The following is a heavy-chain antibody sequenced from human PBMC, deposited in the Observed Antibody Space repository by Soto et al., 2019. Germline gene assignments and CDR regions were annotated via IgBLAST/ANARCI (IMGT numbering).Heavy chain of an antibody. J-gene: IGHJ4*02. CDR1: GGSISSGGYS. Sequence: QLQLQESGSGLLEPSQTLALTCDVSGGSISSGGYSWSRIRQPPGKGLEWIGYIYHSGSTYYNPSLKSRVTISVDRSKNQFSLKLSSVTAAYTAVYYCARAGGLGAVAVDYWGQGTLVTVSS. D-gene: IGHD6-19*01. V-gene: IGHV4-30-2*01. CDR3: ARAGGLGAVAVDY. CDR2: IYHSGST.